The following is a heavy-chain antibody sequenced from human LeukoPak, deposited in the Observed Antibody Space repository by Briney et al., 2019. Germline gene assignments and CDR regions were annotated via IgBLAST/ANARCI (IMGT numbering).Heavy chain of an antibody. J-gene: IGHJ5*02. CDR1: GYNFISSG. CDR2: ISPYNGNT. V-gene: IGHV1-18*04. Sequence: ASVKVSCKASGYNFISSGVTWVRQAPGQGLEWMGWISPYNGNTNFAQKLQGRVTMTTDTSTSTAYMELRSLRSDDTAVYYCARTTAGSSYSYGTTKGWNRWFDPWGQGTLVTVSS. D-gene: IGHD5-18*01. CDR3: ARTTAGSSYSYGTTKGWNRWFDP.